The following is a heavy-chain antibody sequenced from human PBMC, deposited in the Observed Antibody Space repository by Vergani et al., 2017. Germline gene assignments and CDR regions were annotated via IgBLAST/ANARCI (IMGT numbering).Heavy chain of an antibody. Sequence: QVQLQESGPGLVKPSETPSLTCTVSGGSISSYYWSWIRQPPGKGLEWIGYIYYSGSTNYNPSLKSRVTISVDTSKNQFSLKLSSVTAADTAVYYCARAGYCSGGCCYSGIDYWGQGTLVTVSS. D-gene: IGHD2-15*01. J-gene: IGHJ4*02. CDR3: ARAGYCSGGCCYSGIDY. CDR2: IYYSGST. CDR1: GGSISSYY. V-gene: IGHV4-59*01.